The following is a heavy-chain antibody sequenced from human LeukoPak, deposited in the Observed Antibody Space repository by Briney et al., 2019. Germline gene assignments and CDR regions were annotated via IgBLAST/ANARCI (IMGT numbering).Heavy chain of an antibody. Sequence: PGGSLRFSCAASGFTFSSYEMNWVRQAPGKRREWVRYISISGNTLYYPDSVKGRFTISRDNAKNSLYLQMNSLRGDDTAVYYCARGGAVAGLFWGQGTLVTVSS. CDR1: GFTFSSYE. D-gene: IGHD6-19*01. CDR2: ISISGNTL. CDR3: ARGGAVAGLF. V-gene: IGHV3-48*03. J-gene: IGHJ4*02.